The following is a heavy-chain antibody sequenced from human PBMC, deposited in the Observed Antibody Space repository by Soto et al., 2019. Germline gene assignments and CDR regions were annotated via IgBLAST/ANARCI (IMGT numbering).Heavy chain of an antibody. CDR1: EYSLDNYW. Sequence: GESLKISCKGSEYSLDNYWIAWVRQEPGKGLEWMGRIDPSDSQTIYSPSFQGHVTISADKSSSTAYLQWGSLTASDTAMFYLAMAKDQMAKTSLGPWGKGTQVT. CDR2: IDPSDSQT. J-gene: IGHJ4*02. D-gene: IGHD5-18*01. CDR3: AMAKDQMAKTSLGP. V-gene: IGHV5-10-1*01.